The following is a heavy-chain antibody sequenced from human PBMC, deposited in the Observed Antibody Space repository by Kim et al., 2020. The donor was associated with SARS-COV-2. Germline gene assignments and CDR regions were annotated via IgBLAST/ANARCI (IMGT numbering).Heavy chain of an antibody. V-gene: IGHV1-2*02. CDR3: ARGGVINATPNAFEI. CDR1: GYTFTDYY. Sequence: ASVKVSCKASGYTFTDYYIHWVRLAPGQGLEWMGWINAKTGGTNYAQKFQGRVTMTRDTSISTAYMALSSLTFDDTAIYYCARGGVINATPNAFEIWGQGTGVTVSS. D-gene: IGHD2-15*01. CDR2: INAKTGGT. J-gene: IGHJ3*02.